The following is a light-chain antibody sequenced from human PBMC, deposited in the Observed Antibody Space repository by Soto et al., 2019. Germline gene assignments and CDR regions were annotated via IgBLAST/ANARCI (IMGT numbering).Light chain of an antibody. Sequence: IVLTQSPGTLSLSPGDRATLSCRASQNIGDNYLAWYQQKPGQAPRLPIYDASRRATGIPERFSGSGSGTDFTLTINRLEPEDFAVYYCQQFGRSPRFTFGPGTKVDIK. CDR1: QNIGDNY. V-gene: IGKV3-20*01. J-gene: IGKJ3*01. CDR2: DAS. CDR3: QQFGRSPRFT.